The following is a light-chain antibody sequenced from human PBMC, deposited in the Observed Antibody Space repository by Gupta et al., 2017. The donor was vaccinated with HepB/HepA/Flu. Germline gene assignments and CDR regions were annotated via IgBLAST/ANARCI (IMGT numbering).Light chain of an antibody. Sequence: DIQLTQSPSYLSASVGDRVTITCRASQSISSYLNWYQQKPGKAPKLLIYAASSLESGVPERFSGSGSGTDFTLTISSLQPEDFATYYCQQSYSTPWTFGQGTKVEIK. CDR2: AAS. CDR3: QQSYSTPWT. J-gene: IGKJ1*01. V-gene: IGKV1-39*01. CDR1: QSISSY.